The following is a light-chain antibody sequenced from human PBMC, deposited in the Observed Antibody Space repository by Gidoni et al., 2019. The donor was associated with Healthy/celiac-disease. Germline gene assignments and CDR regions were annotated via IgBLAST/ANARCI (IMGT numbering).Light chain of an antibody. V-gene: IGKV3-20*01. CDR2: GAS. CDR3: QQYGSSPLT. CDR1: QSVSSRS. J-gene: IGKJ4*01. Sequence: ELVLTQSPGTLSLSPGERATLSCRASQSVSSRSFAWYQQKPGQAPRLLIYGASSRATGIPDRFSGSGSGTDFTLTISRLEPEDFAVYYCQQYGSSPLTFGGGTKVEIK.